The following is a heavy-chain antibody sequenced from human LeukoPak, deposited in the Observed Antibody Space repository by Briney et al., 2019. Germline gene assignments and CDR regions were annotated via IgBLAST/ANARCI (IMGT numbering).Heavy chain of an antibody. CDR1: GGSFSGYY. V-gene: IGHV4-34*01. CDR2: INHSGSN. Sequence: PSETLSLTCAVYGGSFSGYYWSWIRQPPGKGLEWIGEINHSGSNNYNPSLKSRVTISVDRSKNQFSLKVRSVTAADTAVYYCARGDVDPYAFDIWGQGTMVTVSS. J-gene: IGHJ3*02. CDR3: ARGDVDPYAFDI. D-gene: IGHD3-10*02.